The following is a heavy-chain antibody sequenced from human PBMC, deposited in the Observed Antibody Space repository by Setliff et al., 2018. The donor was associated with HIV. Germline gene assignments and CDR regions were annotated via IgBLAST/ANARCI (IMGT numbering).Heavy chain of an antibody. CDR1: GFSFNDYA. CDR2: ISGDGDSI. CDR3: AKDILGMPVAGGFDY. D-gene: IGHD6-19*01. Sequence: GESLKISCAASGFSFNDYAVNWVRQAPGQGLEWVAGISGDGDSIFYDDSVRGRFTISRDKSGTTVYLQLKRLRVEDTAIYFCAKDILGMPVAGGFDYWGPGTLVTVS. V-gene: IGHV3-23*01. J-gene: IGHJ4*02.